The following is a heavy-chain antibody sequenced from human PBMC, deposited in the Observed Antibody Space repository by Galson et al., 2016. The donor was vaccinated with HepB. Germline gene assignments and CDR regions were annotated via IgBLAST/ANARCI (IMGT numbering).Heavy chain of an antibody. V-gene: IGHV3-23*01. Sequence: SLRLSCAASGLTLRSYDMSWVRQAPGKRLEWVSFITDNGGSTTYADSVTARFTISRDNSKNTLYLQMQSLRAEETAVYYCSTVFGGDTNGQRFDYWGQGTLVTVSS. CDR1: GLTLRSYD. CDR2: ITDNGGST. D-gene: IGHD2-8*01. CDR3: STVFGGDTNGQRFDY. J-gene: IGHJ4*02.